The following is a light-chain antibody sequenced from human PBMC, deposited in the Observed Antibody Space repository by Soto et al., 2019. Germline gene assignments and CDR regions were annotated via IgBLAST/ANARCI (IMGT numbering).Light chain of an antibody. CDR2: GAS. J-gene: IGKJ1*01. CDR3: QQYYNWSPVT. Sequence: EIVMSQSPATLSVSPGARATLSCRASQTVSSTLASYQQKPAQAPSLLIYGASSRATGIPARFSGSGSGTEFTLTISSMQSEDFLVYYCQQYYNWSPVTFGQGTKVEIK. V-gene: IGKV3-15*01. CDR1: QTVSST.